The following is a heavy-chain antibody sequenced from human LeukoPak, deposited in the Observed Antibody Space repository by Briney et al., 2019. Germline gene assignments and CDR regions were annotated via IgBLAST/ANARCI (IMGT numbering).Heavy chain of an antibody. Sequence: SGTLSLTCAVSGGSISSSNWWSWVRQPPGKGLEWIGEIYHSGSTNYNPSLKSRVTISVDKSKNQFSLKLSSVTAADTAVYYCARPDNWNARGFDYWGRGTLVTVSS. D-gene: IGHD1-20*01. CDR3: ARPDNWNARGFDY. V-gene: IGHV4-4*02. CDR1: GGSISSSNW. CDR2: IYHSGST. J-gene: IGHJ4*02.